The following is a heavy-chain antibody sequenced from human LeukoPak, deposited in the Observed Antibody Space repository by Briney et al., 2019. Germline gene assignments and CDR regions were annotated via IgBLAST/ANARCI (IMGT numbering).Heavy chain of an antibody. D-gene: IGHD2-2*01. CDR3: ARAAYCSSTSCYLPFPYGMDV. Sequence: GGSLRLSCAASGFNFSDYYMTWIRQAPGKGLQWVSYISNRAYSKYYADSVRGRFTVSRDNANNSLYLHMNSLRAEDTAVYYCARAAYCSSTSCYLPFPYGMDVWGQGTTVTVSS. CDR2: ISNRAYSK. V-gene: IGHV3-11*04. J-gene: IGHJ6*02. CDR1: GFNFSDYY.